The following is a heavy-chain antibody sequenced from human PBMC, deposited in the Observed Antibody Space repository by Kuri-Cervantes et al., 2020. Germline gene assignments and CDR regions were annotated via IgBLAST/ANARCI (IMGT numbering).Heavy chain of an antibody. V-gene: IGHV3-23*01. CDR2: ISGSGGST. D-gene: IGHD6-19*01. CDR1: GFTFSSYA. J-gene: IGHJ3*02. CDR3: AREWIAVAGTDAFDI. Sequence: LSLTCAASGFTFSSYAMSWVRQAPGKGLEWVSAISGSGGSTYYADSVKGRFTISRDNSKNTLYLQMNSLRAEDTAVYYCAREWIAVAGTDAFDIWGQGTMVTVSS.